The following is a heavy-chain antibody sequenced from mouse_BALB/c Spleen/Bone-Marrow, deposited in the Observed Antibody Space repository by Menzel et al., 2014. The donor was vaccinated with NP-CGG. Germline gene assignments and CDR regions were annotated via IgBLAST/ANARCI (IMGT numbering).Heavy chain of an antibody. J-gene: IGHJ3*01. Sequence: VQLQQSGAELMKPGASVKISCKATGYTFGSYWLEWVKQRPGHGLEWIGEILPGSASNNYNEKFKGKATFAADTSSSTAYMQLSSLTSEDSAVYYCARGGYYGPRFAFWGQGTLVTVSA. CDR3: ARGGYYGPRFAF. V-gene: IGHV1-9*01. CDR1: GYTFGSYW. CDR2: ILPGSASN. D-gene: IGHD1-2*01.